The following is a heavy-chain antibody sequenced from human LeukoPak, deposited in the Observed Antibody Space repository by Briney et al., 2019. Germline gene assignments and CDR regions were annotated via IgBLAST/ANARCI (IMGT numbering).Heavy chain of an antibody. CDR2: IKSEPDGGTT. Sequence: GGSLRLSCAASGCSFSNAWMTWVRQAREKGLEWMGCIKSEPDGGTTDYAAPVKGRFAISRDDSKNTVFPQMNSLEIEDTAVYYCTTEHRDYSDSSGCYYFWGQGTLVTVSS. CDR1: GCSFSNAW. CDR3: TTEHRDYSDSSGCYYF. D-gene: IGHD3-22*01. V-gene: IGHV3-15*01. J-gene: IGHJ4*02.